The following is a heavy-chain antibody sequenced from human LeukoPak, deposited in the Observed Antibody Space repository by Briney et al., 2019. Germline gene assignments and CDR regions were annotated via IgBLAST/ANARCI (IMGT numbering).Heavy chain of an antibody. Sequence: SETLSLTCTVSGYSISSGYYWGWIRQPPGKELEWIGSIFQSGNTHFNPSLKSRVTISVDTSKNQFSLRLSSVTVADTAVYYCARQDGSYWGQGTLVTVSS. CDR2: IFQSGNT. CDR3: ARQDGSY. V-gene: IGHV4-38-2*02. J-gene: IGHJ4*02. D-gene: IGHD2-15*01. CDR1: GYSISSGYY.